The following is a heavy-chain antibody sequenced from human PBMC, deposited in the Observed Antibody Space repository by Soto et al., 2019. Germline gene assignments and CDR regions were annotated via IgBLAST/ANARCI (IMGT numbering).Heavy chain of an antibody. J-gene: IGHJ6*02. V-gene: IGHV5-51*01. Sequence: GESLKISCKGSGYSFTSYWIGWVRQMPGKGLEWMGIIYPGDSDTRYSPSFQGQVTISADKSISTAYLQWSSLKASDTAMYYCARGRTVGYCSGGSCYSDYYYGMDVWGQGTTVTV. CDR1: GYSFTSYW. D-gene: IGHD2-15*01. CDR2: IYPGDSDT. CDR3: ARGRTVGYCSGGSCYSDYYYGMDV.